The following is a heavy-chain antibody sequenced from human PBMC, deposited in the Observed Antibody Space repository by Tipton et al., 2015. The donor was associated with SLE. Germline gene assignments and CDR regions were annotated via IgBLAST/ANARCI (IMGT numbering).Heavy chain of an antibody. Sequence: GSLRLSCAASGFTFSSYGMHWVRQVPGKGLEWVANIKEDGSEKYYVDSVKGRFTISRDNAKNMLYLQMNSLRAEDTAVYYCARDSYGFDYWGQGTLVTVSS. D-gene: IGHD5-18*01. CDR1: GFTFSSYG. J-gene: IGHJ4*02. V-gene: IGHV3-7*01. CDR2: IKEDGSEK. CDR3: ARDSYGFDY.